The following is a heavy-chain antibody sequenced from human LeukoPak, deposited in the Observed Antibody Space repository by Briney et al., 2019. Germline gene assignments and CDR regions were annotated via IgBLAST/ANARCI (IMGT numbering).Heavy chain of an antibody. CDR2: IKQDGSEK. J-gene: IGHJ4*02. D-gene: IGHD6-19*01. CDR3: ARVSVRSGWYWDY. V-gene: IGHV3-7*01. CDR1: GFTFSSYW. Sequence: GGSLRLSCAASGFTFSSYWMSWVRQAPGKGLEWVANIKQDGSEKYYVDSVKGRFTISRDNAKNSLYLQMNSLRAEDTAVYYCARVSVRSGWYWDYWGQGTLVTVSS.